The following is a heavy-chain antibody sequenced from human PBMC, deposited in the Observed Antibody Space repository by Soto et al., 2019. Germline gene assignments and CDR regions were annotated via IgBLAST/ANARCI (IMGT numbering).Heavy chain of an antibody. V-gene: IGHV1-18*01. CDR1: GYTFTNYG. D-gene: IGHD3-10*01. Sequence: QVQMVQSGAEVKKPGASVKVSCKASGYTFTNYGISWVRQAPGQGLEWLGWISTYTGTTDYAQNLQGRLTMTTDTSTTTAYMELRSLRSDDTAGYYCARDYYGSGAPDHYGLDVWGQGTTVTVSS. CDR3: ARDYYGSGAPDHYGLDV. CDR2: ISTYTGTT. J-gene: IGHJ6*02.